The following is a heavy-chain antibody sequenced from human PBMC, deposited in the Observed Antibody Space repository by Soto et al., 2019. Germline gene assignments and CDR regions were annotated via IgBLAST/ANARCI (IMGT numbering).Heavy chain of an antibody. CDR3: AKLWFGDNDAFDI. D-gene: IGHD3-10*01. Sequence: SETLSLTCAVSGGSISSSNWWSWVRQPPGKGLEWIGEIYHSGSTNYNPSLKSRVTISVDKSKNQFSLKLSSVTAADTAVYYCAKLWFGDNDAFDIWGQGTMVTVSS. J-gene: IGHJ3*02. CDR1: GGSISSSNW. CDR2: IYHSGST. V-gene: IGHV4-4*02.